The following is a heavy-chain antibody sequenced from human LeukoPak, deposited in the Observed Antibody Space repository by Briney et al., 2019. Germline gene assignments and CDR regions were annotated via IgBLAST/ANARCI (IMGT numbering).Heavy chain of an antibody. Sequence: SETLSLTCTVSDGSITFGSYYWTWIRQPAGKGLEWIGRIYTSGRTFYNPSLKSRVTISMDTSMNQFSLRLSSVTAADTAVYYCARARVIPASFDDWGQGALVTVSS. CDR2: IYTSGRT. J-gene: IGHJ4*02. CDR3: ARARVIPASFDD. CDR1: DGSITFGSYY. D-gene: IGHD3-16*02. V-gene: IGHV4-61*02.